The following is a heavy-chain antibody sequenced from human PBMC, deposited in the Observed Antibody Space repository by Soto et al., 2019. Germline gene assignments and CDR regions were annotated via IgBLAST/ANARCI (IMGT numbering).Heavy chain of an antibody. CDR2: ISDSGGDT. J-gene: IGHJ4*02. Sequence: GGSLRLSCAASGFSFSTYAMNWVRQAPGKGLEWVSVISDSGGDTKFADSVKGRFTMSRDNSKNMLYLQMTSLRAEDTAIYYCAKGLRGGYPGSRIFEYWGQGTPVTVSS. D-gene: IGHD3-10*01. CDR3: AKGLRGGYPGSRIFEY. V-gene: IGHV3-23*01. CDR1: GFSFSTYA.